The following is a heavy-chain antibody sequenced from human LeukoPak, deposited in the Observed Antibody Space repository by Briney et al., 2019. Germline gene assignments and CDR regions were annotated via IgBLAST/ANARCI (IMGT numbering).Heavy chain of an antibody. D-gene: IGHD6-19*01. V-gene: IGHV3-21*01. J-gene: IGHJ4*02. CDR2: ISSSSSYI. CDR3: AGGLEYSSGCVDY. CDR1: GFTFSSYS. Sequence: PGGSLRLSCAASGFTFSSYSMNWVRQAPGKGLEWVSSISSSSSYIYYADSVKGRFTISRDNAKNSLYLQMNSLRAEDTAVYYCAGGLEYSSGCVDYWGRGTLVTVSS.